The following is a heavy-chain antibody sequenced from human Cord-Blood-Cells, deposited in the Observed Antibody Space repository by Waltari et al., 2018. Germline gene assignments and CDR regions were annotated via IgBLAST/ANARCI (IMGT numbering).Heavy chain of an antibody. CDR1: GGSISSYY. V-gene: IGHV4-4*07. CDR3: ARVEATIFGVVIKFDP. Sequence: QVQLQESGPELVKPSETLSLTCTVTGGSISSYYWSWIRQPAGKGLEWIGRIYTSGSINYQPALKSRVTMSVDTSQNQLSLKLSSVTAAEMGVYYCARVEATIFGVVIKFDPWGQGTLVTVSS. D-gene: IGHD3-3*01. CDR2: IYTSGSI. J-gene: IGHJ5*02.